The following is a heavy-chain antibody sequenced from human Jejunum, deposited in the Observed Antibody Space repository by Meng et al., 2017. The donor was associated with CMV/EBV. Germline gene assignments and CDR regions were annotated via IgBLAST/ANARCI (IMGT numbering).Heavy chain of an antibody. Sequence: FTVFFIHWSQPAHGQGLEWMGWINPGNGDTYYAWNFQDRVTMTRDTSITTSYMELSSLRSDDTAVYCCSRDGVICGQATYRGLGSWGLGTLVTVSS. D-gene: IGHD3/OR15-3a*01. J-gene: IGHJ4*02. V-gene: IGHV1-2*02. CDR1: FTVFF. CDR3: SRDGVICGQATYRGLGS. CDR2: INPGNGDT.